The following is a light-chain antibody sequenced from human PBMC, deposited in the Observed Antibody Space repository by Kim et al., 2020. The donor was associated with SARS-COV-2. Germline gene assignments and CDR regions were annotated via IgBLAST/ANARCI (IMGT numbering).Light chain of an antibody. CDR3: QQANSFPWT. J-gene: IGKJ1*01. Sequence: DIQLTQSPSFVSASVGDRVTITCRASERLTGWLAWYQQKPGRAPKLLIYVTSRLQSGVPSRFSGSGSGTDFTLTINSLQPEDFATYFCQQANSFPWTFGQGTKVGIK. V-gene: IGKV1-12*01. CDR2: VTS. CDR1: ERLTGW.